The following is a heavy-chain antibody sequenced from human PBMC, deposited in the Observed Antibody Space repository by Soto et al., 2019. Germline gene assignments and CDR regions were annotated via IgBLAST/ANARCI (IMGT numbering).Heavy chain of an antibody. Sequence: QVQLVQSGAEVREPGASVKVSCKASGYSFTSLDINWVRQPAGQGLEWMGWMEPSTGRTGYAQKFQGRVTMTRDTSINTAYMELTTLTSDDTAFYYCARGVSAGVDYWGRGTLVAVSS. D-gene: IGHD1-26*01. CDR3: ARGVSAGVDY. V-gene: IGHV1-8*01. CDR1: GYSFTSLD. J-gene: IGHJ4*02. CDR2: MEPSTGRT.